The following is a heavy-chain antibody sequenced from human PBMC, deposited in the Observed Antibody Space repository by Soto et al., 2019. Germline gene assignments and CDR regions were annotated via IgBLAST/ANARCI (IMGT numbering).Heavy chain of an antibody. Sequence: SLTCTVSGGSISSSSYYWSWIRQPPGKGLEWIGSIYYSGSTYYNPSLKSRVTISVDTSKNQFSLKLSSVTAADTAVYYCARLGALYYYYYYMDVWGKGTTVTVSS. CDR3: ARLGALYYYYYYMDV. D-gene: IGHD3-16*01. CDR2: IYYSGST. J-gene: IGHJ6*03. CDR1: GGSISSSSYY. V-gene: IGHV4-39*01.